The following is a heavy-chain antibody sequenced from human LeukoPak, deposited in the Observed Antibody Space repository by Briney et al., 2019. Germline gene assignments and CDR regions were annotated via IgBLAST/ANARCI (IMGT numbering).Heavy chain of an antibody. CDR1: GFTFSSYS. CDR3: AKGDDIAAAGTLHFDH. CDR2: IISISSHI. V-gene: IGHV3-21*04. Sequence: GGSLRLSCAASGFTFSSYSMNWVRQAPGKGREWVASIISISSHIYYADSVKGRFTISRDNAKNSLYLQMNSLRAEDAAIYYCAKGDDIAAAGTLHFDHWGQGTLVTVSS. D-gene: IGHD6-13*01. J-gene: IGHJ1*01.